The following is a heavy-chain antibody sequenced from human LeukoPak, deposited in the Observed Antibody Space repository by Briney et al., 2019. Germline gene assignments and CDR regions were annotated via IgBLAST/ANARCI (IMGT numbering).Heavy chain of an antibody. V-gene: IGHV4-61*05. D-gene: IGHD3-16*01. CDR2: IYYSGST. CDR3: ARAPPSWHAYYYFDY. Sequence: PSETLSLTCTVSGGSISSSSYYWSWIRQPPGKGLEWIGYIYYSGSTNYNPSLKSRVTISVDTSKNQFSLKLSSVTAADTAVYYCARAPPSWHAYYYFDYWGQGTLVTVSS. J-gene: IGHJ4*02. CDR1: GGSISSSSYY.